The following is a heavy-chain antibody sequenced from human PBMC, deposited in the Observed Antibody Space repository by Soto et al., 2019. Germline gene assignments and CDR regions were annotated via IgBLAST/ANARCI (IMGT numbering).Heavy chain of an antibody. CDR3: AKDRMRSDYGLGWYFDL. CDR1: GLTFNDYA. V-gene: IGHV3-23*04. J-gene: IGHJ2*01. CDR2: ISGSGVDT. Sequence: EMQLVESGGGLEQPGGSLRLSCAASGLTFNDYALSWVRQAPGKGLEWVSAISGSGVDTNYADSVRGRFTVSRDNSKNTVYLRMNSLRPEDTDVYYCAKDRMRSDYGLGWYFDLWGRGTLVTVSS. D-gene: IGHD4-17*01.